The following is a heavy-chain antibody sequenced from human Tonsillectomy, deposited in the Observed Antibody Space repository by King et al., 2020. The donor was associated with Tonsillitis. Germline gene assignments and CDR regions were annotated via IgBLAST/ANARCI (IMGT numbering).Heavy chain of an antibody. CDR1: GFTFSRYA. Sequence: VQLVESGGGVVQPERSLRLSCAASGFTFSRYAMHWVRQAPGKGLEWVAVISYDGSNRYYADSVKGRFTISRDNSWNTLYLQMNSLRDEDTAVYYCARWARDSSGYYLHYNLDYWGQGTLVTVSS. CDR3: ARWARDSSGYYLHYNLDY. CDR2: ISYDGSNR. D-gene: IGHD3-22*01. V-gene: IGHV3-30*04. J-gene: IGHJ4*02.